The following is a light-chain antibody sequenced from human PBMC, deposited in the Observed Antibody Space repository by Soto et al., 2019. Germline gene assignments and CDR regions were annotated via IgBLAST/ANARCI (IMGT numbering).Light chain of an antibody. V-gene: IGKV3-20*01. CDR2: AAS. Sequence: EVVLTQSPGTLSLSPGERVTLSCRASQTVSSSYIAWYQQKPGQAPRLLIYAASSRATGIPDRFSGSGSGTDFSLTISRLEPEDFAVYYCQKYGSSLLIFGGGTKVEIK. CDR1: QTVSSSY. J-gene: IGKJ4*01. CDR3: QKYGSSLLI.